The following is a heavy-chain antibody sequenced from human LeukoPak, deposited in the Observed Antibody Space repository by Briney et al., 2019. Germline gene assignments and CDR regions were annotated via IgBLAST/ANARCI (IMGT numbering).Heavy chain of an antibody. Sequence: GGSLRLSCAASGFIFSSYSMNWVRQAPGKGLEWVSSISGSSSYIYYADSVKGRFTISRDTAQNSLYLQMHSLRAEDSALYYCSKARGGGRDLFDYWGQGTLVTVSS. V-gene: IGHV3-21*04. CDR1: GFIFSSYS. CDR3: SKARGGGRDLFDY. J-gene: IGHJ4*02. D-gene: IGHD6-25*01. CDR2: ISGSSSYI.